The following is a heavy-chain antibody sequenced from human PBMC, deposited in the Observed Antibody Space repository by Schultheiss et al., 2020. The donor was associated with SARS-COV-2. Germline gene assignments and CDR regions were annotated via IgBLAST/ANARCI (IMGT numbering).Heavy chain of an antibody. D-gene: IGHD4-17*01. CDR1: GFTFSSYG. CDR2: ISYDGSNK. J-gene: IGHJ4*02. Sequence: GESLKISCAASGFTFSSYGMHWVRQAPGKGLEWVAVISYDGSNKYYADSVKGRFTISRDNSKNTLYLQMNSLRAEDTAVYYCAKPDYGAVDYWGQGTLVTVSS. CDR3: AKPDYGAVDY. V-gene: IGHV3-30*18.